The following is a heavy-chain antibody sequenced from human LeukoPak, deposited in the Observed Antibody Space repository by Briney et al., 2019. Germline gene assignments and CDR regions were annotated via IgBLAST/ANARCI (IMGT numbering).Heavy chain of an antibody. V-gene: IGHV4-4*07. CDR1: GGSISSFY. Sequence: SETLSLTCSVAGGSISSFYCNWMRQPAGKGLEWIGRIYTSGTTTYNPSLKSRVTMSVDTSKNQFSLKLSSVTAADTAVYYCARRELLSGPDHWGQGTLVTVSS. J-gene: IGHJ5*02. CDR3: ARRELLSGPDH. D-gene: IGHD1-26*01. CDR2: IYTSGTT.